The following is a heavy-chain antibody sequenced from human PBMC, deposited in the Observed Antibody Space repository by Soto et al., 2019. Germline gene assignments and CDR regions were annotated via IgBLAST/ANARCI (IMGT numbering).Heavy chain of an antibody. CDR2: ISHSGTS. D-gene: IGHD3-9*01. Sequence: QVQLQESGPGLVKPSGTLSLTCAVSGGSISSSHWWTWVRQSPVKGLDYIGEISHSGTSNSNPSLQSRVTLSVDKSKNHFSLTLTSVTAADTAVYYCARVVLTITRGAFDAWGQGTLVIVSS. V-gene: IGHV4-4*02. CDR3: ARVVLTITRGAFDA. J-gene: IGHJ3*01. CDR1: GGSISSSHW.